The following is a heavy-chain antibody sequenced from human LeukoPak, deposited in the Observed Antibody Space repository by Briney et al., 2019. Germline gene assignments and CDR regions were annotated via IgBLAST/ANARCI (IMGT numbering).Heavy chain of an antibody. CDR2: ISAYNGNT. V-gene: IGHV1-18*01. Sequence: ASVKVSCKASGYTFTSYSISWVRQAPGQGLEWMGWISAYNGNTNYAQKLQGRVTMTTDTSTSTAYMELSSLRSEDTAVYYCARGGCSSTSCLIYYYYYYMDVWGKGTTVTVSS. J-gene: IGHJ6*03. CDR3: ARGGCSSTSCLIYYYYYYMDV. CDR1: GYTFTSYS. D-gene: IGHD2-2*01.